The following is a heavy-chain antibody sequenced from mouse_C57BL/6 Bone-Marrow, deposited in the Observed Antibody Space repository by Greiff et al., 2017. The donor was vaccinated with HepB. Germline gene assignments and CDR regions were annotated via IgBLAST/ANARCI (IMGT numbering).Heavy chain of an antibody. CDR1: GYTFTSYW. J-gene: IGHJ2*01. Sequence: QVQLQQPGAELVMPGASVKLSCKASGYTFTSYWMHWVKQRPGQGLEWIGEIDPSDSYTNYNQKFKGKSTLTVDKSSSTAYLQLSSLTSEDTAVYYCAREETAQASYDFDYWGQGTTLTVSS. CDR3: AREETAQASYDFDY. CDR2: IDPSDSYT. V-gene: IGHV1-69*01. D-gene: IGHD3-2*02.